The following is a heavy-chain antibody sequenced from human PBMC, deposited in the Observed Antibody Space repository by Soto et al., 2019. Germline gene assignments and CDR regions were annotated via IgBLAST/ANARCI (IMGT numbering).Heavy chain of an antibody. CDR3: AGGNWWSTLFHY. CDR1: DGSISGGVYY. J-gene: IGHJ4*02. V-gene: IGHV4-31*03. Sequence: TLSLTCTVSDGSISGGVYYWSWIRQHPVMGLEWIGYVYHSGTTYYNPSLQSRVDISMDTSKNQFSLNLKSVTAADTAVYYCAGGNWWSTLFHYWGQGTLVTVSS. CDR2: VYHSGTT. D-gene: IGHD2-15*01.